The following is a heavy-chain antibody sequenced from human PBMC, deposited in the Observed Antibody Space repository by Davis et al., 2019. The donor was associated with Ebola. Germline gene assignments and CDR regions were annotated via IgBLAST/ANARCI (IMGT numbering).Heavy chain of an antibody. CDR2: INRDGTTT. D-gene: IGHD3-16*01. CDR3: MSLSGGS. Sequence: PGGSLRLSCAASGFTFSNSWMSWVRQGPGEGLVWVSHINRDGTTTNYADSVKGRFTISRDNAKNTLYLQMNSLRAGDTAVYYCMSLSGGSWGQGTLVTVSS. J-gene: IGHJ5*02. V-gene: IGHV3-74*01. CDR1: GFTFSNSW.